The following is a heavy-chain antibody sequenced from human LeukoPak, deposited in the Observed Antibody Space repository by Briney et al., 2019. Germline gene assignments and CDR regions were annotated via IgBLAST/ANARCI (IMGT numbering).Heavy chain of an antibody. CDR1: GYTFTGYY. V-gene: IGHV1-2*02. CDR2: INPNSGGT. CDR3: ARDRSSYGDYAFDY. Sequence: GASVKVSCKASGYTFTGYYMHWVRQAPGQGLEWMGWINPNSGGTNYAQKFQGRVTMTRDTSISTAYMELSRPRSDDTAVYYCARDRSSYGDYAFDYWGQGTLVTVSS. D-gene: IGHD4-17*01. J-gene: IGHJ4*02.